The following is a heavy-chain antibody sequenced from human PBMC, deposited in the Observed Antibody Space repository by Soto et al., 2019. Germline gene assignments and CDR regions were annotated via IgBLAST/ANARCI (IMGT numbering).Heavy chain of an antibody. J-gene: IGHJ5*02. CDR3: ATTHGIAAAATGWFDP. D-gene: IGHD6-13*01. Sequence: ASVKVSCKVSGYTLTELSMHWVRQAPGKGLEWMGGFDPEDGETIYAQKFQGRVTMTEDTSTDTAYMELSSLRSEDTAVYYCATTHGIAAAATGWFDPWGQGTLVTVSS. V-gene: IGHV1-24*01. CDR1: GYTLTELS. CDR2: FDPEDGET.